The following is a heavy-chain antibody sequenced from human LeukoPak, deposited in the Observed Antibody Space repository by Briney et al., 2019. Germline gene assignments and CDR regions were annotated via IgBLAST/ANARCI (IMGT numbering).Heavy chain of an antibody. Sequence: GGSLRLSCAASGFTFSSYAMSWVRQAPGKGLEWVSAISGSGGSTYYADSVKGRFTISRDNSKNTLYLQMNSLRAEDTAVYYCAEGGVRYCSGGSCYSNYRGQGTLVTVSS. V-gene: IGHV3-23*01. CDR2: ISGSGGST. CDR1: GFTFSSYA. D-gene: IGHD2-15*01. CDR3: AEGGVRYCSGGSCYSNY. J-gene: IGHJ4*02.